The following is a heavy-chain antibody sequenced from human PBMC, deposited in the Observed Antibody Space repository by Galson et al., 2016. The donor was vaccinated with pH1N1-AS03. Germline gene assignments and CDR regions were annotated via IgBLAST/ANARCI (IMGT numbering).Heavy chain of an antibody. Sequence: SETLSLTCAVSGYSITSGYYWGWIRQPPGKGLEWIGSIYHSGSTYYNPSLKSRVTISVDTSKNQFSLKLSSVPAADTAVYYCARAGADIVVVPAGWFDPWGQGTLVTVSS. J-gene: IGHJ5*02. CDR3: ARAGADIVVVPAGWFDP. CDR1: GYSITSGYY. D-gene: IGHD2-2*01. CDR2: IYHSGST. V-gene: IGHV4-38-2*01.